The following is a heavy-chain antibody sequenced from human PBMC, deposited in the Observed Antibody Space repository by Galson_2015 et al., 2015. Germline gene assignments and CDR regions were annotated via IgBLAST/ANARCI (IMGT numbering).Heavy chain of an antibody. CDR2: VRHSGGST. J-gene: IGHJ4*02. V-gene: IGHV1-46*04. D-gene: IGHD3-22*01. Sequence: SVKVSCKASGYTFSNYYIHWVRQAPGQGLEWMGIVRHSGGSTGYAQKLQGRVTMTRDKSTRTVYMELSSLRSEDTAVYYCARLPYYYDNSDYYYKYFDYWGQGTLVTVSS. CDR3: ARLPYYYDNSDYYYKYFDY. CDR1: GYTFSNYY.